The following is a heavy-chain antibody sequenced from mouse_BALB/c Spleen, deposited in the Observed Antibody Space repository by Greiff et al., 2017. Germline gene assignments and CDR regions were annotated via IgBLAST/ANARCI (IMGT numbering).Heavy chain of an antibody. CDR1: GYSITSGYY. J-gene: IGHJ2*01. CDR3: ARRGTNWERYLDY. CDR2: ISYDGSN. D-gene: IGHD4-1*01. V-gene: IGHV3-6*02. Sequence: VQLKESGPGLVKPSQSLSLTCSVTGYSITSGYYWNWIRQFPGNKLEWMGYISYDGSNNYNPSLKNRISITRDTSKNQFFLKLNSVTTEDTATYYCARRGTNWERYLDYWGQGTTLTVSS.